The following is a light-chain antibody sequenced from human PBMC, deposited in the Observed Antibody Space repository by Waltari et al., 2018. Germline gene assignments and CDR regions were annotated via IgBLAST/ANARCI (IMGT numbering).Light chain of an antibody. CDR1: QGIGSW. V-gene: IGKV1-5*03. Sequence: DIQMTQSPATLSASVGDRVTLTCRASQGIGSWLAWYQQRPGKAPTILIDKASSLQSGVPSRFRGSGSETEFTLTISSLQPEDFATYYCQQYYSYWTFGQGTRVEMK. CDR3: QQYYSYWT. J-gene: IGKJ1*01. CDR2: KAS.